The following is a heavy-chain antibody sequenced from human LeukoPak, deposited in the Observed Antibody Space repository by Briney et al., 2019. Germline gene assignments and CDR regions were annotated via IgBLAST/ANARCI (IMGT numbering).Heavy chain of an antibody. CDR2: ITPSGSIS. J-gene: IGHJ4*02. D-gene: IGHD3-22*01. CDR1: GFRFSGHG. CDR3: AKDGAKVVTSEYYFDY. V-gene: IGHV3-23*01. Sequence: GGTLRLSCAASGFRFSGHGINWVRQAPGKGLEWVSGITPSGSISYYADSVKGRFTMSRDNSKNTLYLQMNSLRAEDTAVYYCAKDGAKVVTSEYYFDYWGQGTLVTVSS.